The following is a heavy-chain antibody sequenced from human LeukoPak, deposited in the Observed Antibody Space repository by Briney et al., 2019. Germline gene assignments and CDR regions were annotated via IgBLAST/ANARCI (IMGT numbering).Heavy chain of an antibody. J-gene: IGHJ4*02. D-gene: IGHD5-24*01. CDR3: ARTTRDGYKSFDF. Sequence: GSLRLSCAVSGFPISDHYMSWIRQAPGKGLDWVSYISRGGDAVYYADSVEGRFTISRDTAKNSLYLQMNSLRAEDMAVYYCARTTRDGYKSFDFWGQGTLVTVSS. CDR2: ISRGGDAV. V-gene: IGHV3-11*01. CDR1: GFPISDHY.